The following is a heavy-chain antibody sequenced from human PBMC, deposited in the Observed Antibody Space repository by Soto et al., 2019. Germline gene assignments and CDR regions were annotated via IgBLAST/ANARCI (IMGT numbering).Heavy chain of an antibody. CDR3: AKSSGYCGGGSCYTYYYYMDV. J-gene: IGHJ6*03. Sequence: PGGSLRLSCAVSGFTFSNYAMTWVRQAPGKGLEWVSAISYNSISTYYADSVKGRFTISRDNSKNTLYLQMDSLRADDTAVYYCAKSSGYCGGGSCYTYYYYMDVWGRGTTVTVSS. D-gene: IGHD2-15*01. V-gene: IGHV3-23*01. CDR1: GFTFSNYA. CDR2: ISYNSIST.